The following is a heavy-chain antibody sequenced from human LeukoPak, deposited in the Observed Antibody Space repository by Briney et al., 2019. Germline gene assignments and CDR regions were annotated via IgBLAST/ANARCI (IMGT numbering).Heavy chain of an antibody. D-gene: IGHD3-22*01. J-gene: IGHJ3*02. CDR2: ISGSGGST. V-gene: IGHV3-23*01. CDR3: AKPRLDSSADYDAFDI. CDR1: GFTFSSYG. Sequence: GGTLRLSCAASGFTFSSYGMSWVRQAPGKGLEWVSAISGSGGSTYYADSVKGRFTISRDNSKNTLYLQMNSLRAEDTAVYYCAKPRLDSSADYDAFDIWGQGTMVTVSS.